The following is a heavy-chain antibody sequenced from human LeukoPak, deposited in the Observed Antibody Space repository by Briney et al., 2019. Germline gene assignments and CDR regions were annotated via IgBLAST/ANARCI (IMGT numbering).Heavy chain of an antibody. CDR3: ARGLREFDY. CDR2: IYYSGST. Sequence: SETLSLTCTVSGGSISSHYWSWIRQPPGKGLEWIGYIYYSGSTNYNPSLKSRVTMSVDTSKNQFSLKLSSVTAADTAVYYCARGLREFDYWGQGTLVTVSS. CDR1: GGSISSHY. V-gene: IGHV4-59*08. J-gene: IGHJ4*02.